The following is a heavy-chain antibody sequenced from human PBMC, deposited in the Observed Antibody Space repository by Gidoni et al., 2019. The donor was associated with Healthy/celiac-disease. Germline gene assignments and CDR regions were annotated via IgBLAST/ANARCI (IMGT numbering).Heavy chain of an antibody. CDR2: IWYDVSNK. V-gene: IGHV3-33*01. Sequence: QVQLVESGGGVVQPGRSLRLSCAASGFTFSSYGMHVVRQAPGKGLEWVAVIWYDVSNKYYADSVKGRFTISRDNSKNTLYLQMNSLRAEDTAVYYCARDVFEITMVRGVITNYGMDVWGQGTTVTVSS. CDR3: ARDVFEITMVRGVITNYGMDV. J-gene: IGHJ6*02. D-gene: IGHD3-10*01. CDR1: GFTFSSYG.